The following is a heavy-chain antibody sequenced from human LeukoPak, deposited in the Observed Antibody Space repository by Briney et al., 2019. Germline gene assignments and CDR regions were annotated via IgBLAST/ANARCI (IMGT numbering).Heavy chain of an antibody. CDR2: ISSNGGST. CDR1: GFTFSSYA. V-gene: IGHV3-64*01. D-gene: IGHD2-2*03. CDR3: ARGGGYCSSTSCSNFDY. Sequence: GGSLRLSCAASGFTFSSYAMHWVRQAPGKGLEYVSAISSNGGSTYYANSVKGRFTISRDNSKNTLYLQMGSLRAEDMAVYYCARGGGYCSSTSCSNFDYWGQGTLVTVSS. J-gene: IGHJ4*02.